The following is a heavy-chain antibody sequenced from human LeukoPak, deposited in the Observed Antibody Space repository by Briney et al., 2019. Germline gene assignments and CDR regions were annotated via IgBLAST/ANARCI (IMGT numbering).Heavy chain of an antibody. CDR1: VYTFTSYY. CDR2: INPSGGST. CDR3: ARDPDIVGATRLDY. D-gene: IGHD1-26*01. Sequence: GASVKVSCKASVYTFTSYYMHWVRQDPGQGLEWMGIINPSGGSTSYAQKFQGRVTMTRDMSTSTVYMELSSLRSDDTAVYYCARDPDIVGATRLDYWGQGTLVTVSS. J-gene: IGHJ4*02. V-gene: IGHV1-46*01.